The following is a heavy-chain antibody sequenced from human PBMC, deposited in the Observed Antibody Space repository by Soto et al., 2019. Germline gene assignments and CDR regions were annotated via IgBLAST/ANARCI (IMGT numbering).Heavy chain of an antibody. J-gene: IGHJ6*02. D-gene: IGHD6-19*01. CDR2: IYPGDSDT. CDR3: ARHSSNFRYYYYAMDV. Sequence: GESLKISCKGSGYTFTDYWIGWVRQLPGKGLEWMGIIYPGDSDTRYSPSLQRHVTITVDKSTSTAYLQWKTLKASDTAMYYCARHSSNFRYYYYAMDVWGQGTTVTVSS. V-gene: IGHV5-51*01. CDR1: GYTFTDYW.